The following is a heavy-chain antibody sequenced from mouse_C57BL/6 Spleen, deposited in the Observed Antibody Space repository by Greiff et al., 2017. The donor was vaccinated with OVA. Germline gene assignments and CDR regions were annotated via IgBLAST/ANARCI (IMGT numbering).Heavy chain of an antibody. CDR3: ARGGSSYWFAY. CDR1: GYTFTSYW. CDR2: IDPSDSYT. D-gene: IGHD1-1*01. J-gene: IGHJ3*01. Sequence: VQLQQPGAELVMPGASVKLSCKASGYTFTSYWMHWEKQRPGQGLEWIGEIDPSDSYTNYNQKFKGKSTLTVDKSSSTAYMQLSSLTSEDSAVYYCARGGSSYWFAYWGQGTLVTVSA. V-gene: IGHV1-69*01.